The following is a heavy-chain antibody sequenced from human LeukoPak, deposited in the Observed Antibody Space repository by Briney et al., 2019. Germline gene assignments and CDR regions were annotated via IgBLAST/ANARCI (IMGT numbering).Heavy chain of an antibody. V-gene: IGHV4-4*07. CDR3: ARGVVSHYDSSGYWP. CDR2: IYTSGST. D-gene: IGHD3-22*01. J-gene: IGHJ5*02. Sequence: SETLSLTCTVSGGSISSYYWSWIRQPAGKGLEWIGRIYTSGSTNYNPPLKSRVTMSVDTSKNQFSLKLSSVAAADTAVYYCARGVVSHYDSSGYWPWGQGTLATVSS. CDR1: GGSISSYY.